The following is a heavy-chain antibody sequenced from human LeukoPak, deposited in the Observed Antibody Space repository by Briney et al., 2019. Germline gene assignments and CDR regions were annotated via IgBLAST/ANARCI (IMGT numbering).Heavy chain of an antibody. D-gene: IGHD6-19*01. V-gene: IGHV4-31*03. J-gene: IGHJ4*02. CDR3: ARGSGWSHFDY. CDR2: IYYAGST. CDR1: GASINSGGYY. Sequence: SETLSLTCTVSGASINSGGYYWGWIRQHPGKGLEWLGYIYYAGSTYYNPSLKSRVTISLDTSKNQFSLKLSSVTAADTAVYYCARGSGWSHFDYWGQGTLVTVSS.